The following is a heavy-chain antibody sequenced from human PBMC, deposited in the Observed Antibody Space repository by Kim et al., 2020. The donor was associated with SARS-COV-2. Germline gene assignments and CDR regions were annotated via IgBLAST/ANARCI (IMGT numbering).Heavy chain of an antibody. CDR3: AIGRGGYGSGSYSPWDWFDP. J-gene: IGHJ5*02. Sequence: ASVKVSCKASGYTFTSYDINWVRQATGQGLEWMGWMNPNSGNTGYAQKFQGRVTMTRNTSISTAYMELSSLRSEDTAVYYCAIGRGGYGSGSYSPWDWFDPWGQGTLVTVSS. CDR1: GYTFTSYD. V-gene: IGHV1-8*01. D-gene: IGHD3-10*01. CDR2: MNPNSGNT.